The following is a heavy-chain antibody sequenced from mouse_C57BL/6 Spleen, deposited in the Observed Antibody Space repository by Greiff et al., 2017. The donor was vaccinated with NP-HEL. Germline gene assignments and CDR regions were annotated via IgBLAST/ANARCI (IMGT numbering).Heavy chain of an antibody. Sequence: VQLQQPGAELVKPGASVKMSCKASGYTFTSYWITWVKQRPGQGLEWIGDIYPGSGSTNYNEKFKSKATLTVDTSSSTAYMQLSSLTSEDSAVYYCARGGYPDPYYFDYWGQGTTLTVSS. V-gene: IGHV1-55*01. CDR2: IYPGSGST. CDR1: GYTFTSYW. J-gene: IGHJ2*01. CDR3: ARGGYPDPYYFDY.